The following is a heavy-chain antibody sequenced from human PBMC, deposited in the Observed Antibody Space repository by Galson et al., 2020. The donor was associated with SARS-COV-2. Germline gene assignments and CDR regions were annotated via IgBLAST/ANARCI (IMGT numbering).Heavy chain of an antibody. J-gene: IGHJ4*02. D-gene: IGHD6-19*01. V-gene: IGHV3-33*01. CDR2: IFSDGSEK. Sequence: GESLKISCAASGFPLSSHAIHRVRQAPGKGLEWVAQIFSDGSEKYYGDSVKGRFTISRDSSKNTVYLQMNNLRADDTAVYYCARDGQSTAGWAFDYWGQGSLVTVSS. CDR1: GFPLSSHA. CDR3: ARDGQSTAGWAFDY.